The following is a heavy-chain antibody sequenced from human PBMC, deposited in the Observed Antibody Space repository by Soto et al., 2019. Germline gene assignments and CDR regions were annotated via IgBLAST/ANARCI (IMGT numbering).Heavy chain of an antibody. V-gene: IGHV4-39*01. CDR2: IFYSGST. Sequence: QLLESGPGLVKPSETLSLTCTVSGGSISSSSFYWGWIRQPPGKGLEWIGSIFYSGSTYYSPSLKSRVTISVDTSKNQFSLKLSSVSAADTAVYYCARHGSSRGYFDFWGQGTLVTVSS. CDR3: ARHGSSRGYFDF. J-gene: IGHJ4*02. D-gene: IGHD3-10*01. CDR1: GGSISSSSFY.